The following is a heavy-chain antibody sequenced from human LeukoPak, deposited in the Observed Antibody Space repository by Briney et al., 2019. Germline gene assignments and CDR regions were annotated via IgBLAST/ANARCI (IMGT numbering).Heavy chain of an antibody. CDR2: INPSGGST. V-gene: IGHV1-46*01. CDR1: GYTFTSYC. Sequence: GASVKVSCKASGYTFTSYCMHWVRQAPGQGLEWMGIINPSGGSTSYAQKFQGRVTMTRDTSTSTVYMELSSLRSEDTAVYYCARDGGYCSSTSCPPNWFDPWGQGTLVTVSS. J-gene: IGHJ5*02. CDR3: ARDGGYCSSTSCPPNWFDP. D-gene: IGHD2-2*01.